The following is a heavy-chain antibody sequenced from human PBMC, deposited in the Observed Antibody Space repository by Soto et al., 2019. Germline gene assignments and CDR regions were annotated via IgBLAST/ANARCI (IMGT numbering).Heavy chain of an antibody. D-gene: IGHD5-12*01. Sequence: QVQLVQAGAEVKKPGASVKVSCKASGYSFITSYHMHWVRLAPGQGLEWMGIINPTGSMTRYSQKFQGRLTMTRHTSTATDYMELSNLTSEATAVYFCARNTGYDHDAFDIWGAGTMVTVSS. V-gene: IGHV1-46*01. CDR1: GYSFITSYH. CDR3: ARNTGYDHDAFDI. J-gene: IGHJ3*02. CDR2: INPTGSMT.